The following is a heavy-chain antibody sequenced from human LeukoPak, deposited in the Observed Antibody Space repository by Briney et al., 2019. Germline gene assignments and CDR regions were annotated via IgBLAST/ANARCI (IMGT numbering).Heavy chain of an antibody. J-gene: IGHJ5*02. CDR1: GGSINSLY. CDR3: ASGGFWSGYFT. D-gene: IGHD3-3*01. CDR2: IYYSGHT. Sequence: PSETLSLTCSVSGGSINSLYWSWIRQTPGKGLEWIGYIYYSGHTNSNPSLRSRVTISIDTSRTQFSLNLTSVGAADTAVYYCASGGFWSGYFTWGQGILVTVSS. V-gene: IGHV4-59*11.